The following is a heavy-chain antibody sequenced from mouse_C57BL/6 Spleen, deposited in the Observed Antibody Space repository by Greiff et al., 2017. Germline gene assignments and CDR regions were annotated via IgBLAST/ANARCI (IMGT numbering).Heavy chain of an antibody. CDR2: IDPSDSET. Sequence: VQLQQPGAELVRPGSSVKLSCKASGYTFTSYWMHWVKQRPIQGLEWIGNIDPSDSETHYNQKFKDKATLTVDKSSSTAYMQLSSLTSEDSAVYYCARSKGYSNYGQDYWGQGTTLTGSS. D-gene: IGHD2-5*01. J-gene: IGHJ2*01. CDR3: ARSKGYSNYGQDY. CDR1: GYTFTSYW. V-gene: IGHV1-52*01.